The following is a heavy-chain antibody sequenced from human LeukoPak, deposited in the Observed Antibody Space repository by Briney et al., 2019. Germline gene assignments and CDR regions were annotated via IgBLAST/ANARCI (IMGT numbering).Heavy chain of an antibody. D-gene: IGHD3-10*01. CDR2: IKEDETEK. CDR1: GFTFSSYA. CDR3: TRGRFSYGWGMDV. J-gene: IGHJ6*02. V-gene: IGHV3-7*01. Sequence: HTGGSLRLSCAASGFTFSSYAMSWVRQAPGKGLEWVAHIKEDETEKQYVDSVKGRFTVSRDNAENSVSLQMNSLRAEDTAVYYCTRGRFSYGWGMDVWGQGTTVTVSS.